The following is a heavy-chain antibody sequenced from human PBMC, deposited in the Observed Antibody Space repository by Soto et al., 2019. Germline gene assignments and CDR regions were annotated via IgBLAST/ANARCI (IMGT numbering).Heavy chain of an antibody. D-gene: IGHD4-17*01. V-gene: IGHV4-59*01. J-gene: IGHJ4*02. CDR3: ARGKYGVNDY. CDR1: GGSISSYY. Sequence: KASETLSLTCTVSGGSISSYYWSWIRQPPGKGLEWIGYIYYSGSTNYNPSLKSRVTISVDTSKNQFSLKLSSVTAADTAVYYCARGKYGVNDYWGQGTLVTVSS. CDR2: IYYSGST.